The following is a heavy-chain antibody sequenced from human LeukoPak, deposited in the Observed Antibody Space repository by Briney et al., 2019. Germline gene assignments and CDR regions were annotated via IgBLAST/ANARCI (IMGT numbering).Heavy chain of an antibody. J-gene: IGHJ6*02. V-gene: IGHV3-30-3*01. D-gene: IGHD2-2*01. Sequence: PGGSLRLSCAASGFTFSSYAMHWVRQAPGKGLEWVAVISYDGSNKYYADSVKGRFTISRDNAKNSLYLQMNSLRAEDTAVYYCARDLRPCSSTSCYSRNIYYYYGMDVWGQGTTVTVSS. CDR2: ISYDGSNK. CDR3: ARDLRPCSSTSCYSRNIYYYYGMDV. CDR1: GFTFSSYA.